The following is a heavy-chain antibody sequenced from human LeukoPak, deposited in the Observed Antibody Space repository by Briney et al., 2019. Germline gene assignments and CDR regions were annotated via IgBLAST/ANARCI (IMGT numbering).Heavy chain of an antibody. D-gene: IGHD1-26*01. CDR2: IYYSGST. V-gene: IGHV4-34*01. J-gene: IGHJ4*02. CDR3: ARDRSGSYFDY. CDR1: GGSFSGYY. Sequence: SETLSLTCAVYGGSFSGYYWSWLRQPPGKGLEWIGSIYYSGSTYYNPPLKSRVTISVDTSKNQFSLKLISVPAADAAVYYCARDRSGSYFDYWGQGTLVTVSS.